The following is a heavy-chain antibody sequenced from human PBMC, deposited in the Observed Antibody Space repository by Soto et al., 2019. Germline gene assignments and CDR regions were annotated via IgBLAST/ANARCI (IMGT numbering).Heavy chain of an antibody. CDR3: ARAEDIVVVPAANDYYYGMDV. D-gene: IGHD2-2*01. CDR2: ISAYKGNA. J-gene: IGHJ6*02. CDR1: GYNFNSYG. Sequence: ASVKVSCKASGYNFNSYGISWVRQAPGQGLEWMGWISAYKGNADYAQKFQGRVTMTTDTSTSTAYMELRSLRSDDTAVYYCARAEDIVVVPAANDYYYGMDVWGQGTTVTVSS. V-gene: IGHV1-18*04.